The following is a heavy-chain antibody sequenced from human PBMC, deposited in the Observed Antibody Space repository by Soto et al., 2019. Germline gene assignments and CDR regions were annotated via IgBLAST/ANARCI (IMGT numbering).Heavy chain of an antibody. J-gene: IGHJ6*03. CDR2: IYHSGST. CDR3: ARERQQLVLQPHTYYYHMDV. Sequence: SETLSLTCAVSSGSISSSNWWSWVRQPPGKGLEWIGEIYHSGSTNYNPSLKSRVTISVDKSKNQFSLKLSSVTAADTAVYYCARERQQLVLQPHTYYYHMDVWGKGTTVTVSS. D-gene: IGHD6-13*01. V-gene: IGHV4-4*02. CDR1: SGSISSSNW.